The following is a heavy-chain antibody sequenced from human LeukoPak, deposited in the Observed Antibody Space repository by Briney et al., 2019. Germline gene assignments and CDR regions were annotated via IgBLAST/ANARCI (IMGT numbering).Heavy chain of an antibody. J-gene: IGHJ4*02. Sequence: GGSLRLSCAASGFTFSNAWMSWVRQAPGKGLEWVGRIKSKTDGGKTDYAAPVKGRFTISRDDSKNTLYLQMNSLKTEDTAVYYCTTARVIDSSGYQGVTDYWGQGTLVTVSS. D-gene: IGHD3-22*01. V-gene: IGHV3-15*01. CDR1: GFTFSNAW. CDR2: IKSKTDGGKT. CDR3: TTARVIDSSGYQGVTDY.